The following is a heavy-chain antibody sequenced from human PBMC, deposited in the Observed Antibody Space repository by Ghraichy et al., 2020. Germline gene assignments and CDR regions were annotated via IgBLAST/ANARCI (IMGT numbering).Heavy chain of an antibody. CDR3: ARLFVSMVRGVIITNWFDP. D-gene: IGHD3-10*01. J-gene: IGHJ5*02. CDR1: GGSISSTSYY. CDR2: T. Sequence: ESLNISCTVSGGSISSTSYYWGWIRQPPGKGLEWIGSTYYNPSLKSRVTVSVDTSKNQFSLKLSSVTAADTAVYYCARLFVSMVRGVIITNWFDPWGQGTLVTVSS. V-gene: IGHV4-39*01.